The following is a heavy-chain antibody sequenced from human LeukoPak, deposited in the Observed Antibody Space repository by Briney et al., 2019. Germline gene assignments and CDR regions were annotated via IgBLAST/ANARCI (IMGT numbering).Heavy chain of an antibody. CDR2: ISSSSSTI. J-gene: IGHJ5*02. D-gene: IGHD2-15*01. V-gene: IGHV3-48*01. Sequence: GGSLRLTCAASGFTFSSYSMNWVRQAPGKGLEWASYISSSSSTIYYADSVKGRFTISRDNAKNSLSLQMNSLRAEDTAVYYCARAASGGSCYATGGCFWFDPWGQGTLVTVSS. CDR3: ARAASGGSCYATGGCFWFDP. CDR1: GFTFSSYS.